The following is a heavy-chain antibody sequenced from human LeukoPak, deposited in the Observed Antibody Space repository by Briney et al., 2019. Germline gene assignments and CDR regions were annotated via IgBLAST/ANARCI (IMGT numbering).Heavy chain of an antibody. CDR2: IKSKTDGGTT. Sequence: PGGSLRLSCAASGFTFSNAWMNWVRQAPGKGLEWVGRIKSKTDGGTTDYAAPVKGRFTSSRDDSKNTLYLQMNSLRAEDTAVYYCARSDTAMASDYWGQGTLVTVSS. J-gene: IGHJ4*02. V-gene: IGHV3-15*01. D-gene: IGHD5-18*01. CDR1: GFTFSNAW. CDR3: ARSDTAMASDY.